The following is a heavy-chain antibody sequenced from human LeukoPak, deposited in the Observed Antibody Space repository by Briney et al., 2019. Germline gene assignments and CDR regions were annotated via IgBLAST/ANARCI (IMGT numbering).Heavy chain of an antibody. CDR2: ISSSGGST. V-gene: IGHV3-23*01. CDR1: GITFSNYA. CDR3: AKDPSLYYDSRFQH. D-gene: IGHD3-22*01. Sequence: GGSLRLSCVASGITFSNYAVSWVRQAPGKGLEWVSAISSSGGSTYYADSVKGRFTISRDNSKNTLYLQMNSLRAEDTAVYYCAKDPSLYYDSRFQHWGQGTLVTVSS. J-gene: IGHJ1*01.